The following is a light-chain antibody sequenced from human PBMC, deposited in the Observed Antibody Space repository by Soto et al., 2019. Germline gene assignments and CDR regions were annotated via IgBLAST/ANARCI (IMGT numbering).Light chain of an antibody. V-gene: IGKV4-1*01. CDR3: QQYYYPPRT. Sequence: DIVMTQSPDSLVVPLGERATIDCKASQNVLYNSNNKNYLAWYQQKPGQSPKLLIAWASDRESGVPDRFSGSGSVTDFTLTISSLQPEDAAVYYCQQYYYPPRTFGQGTKLEI. CDR1: QNVLYNSNNKNY. J-gene: IGKJ2*01. CDR2: WAS.